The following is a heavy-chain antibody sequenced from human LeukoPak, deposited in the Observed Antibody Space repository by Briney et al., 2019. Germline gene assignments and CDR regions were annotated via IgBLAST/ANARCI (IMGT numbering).Heavy chain of an antibody. V-gene: IGHV3-7*01. CDR1: EFTFSNFW. CDR3: ARDSGSCRGCAFDI. D-gene: IGHD1-26*01. CDR2: TNRDGSEK. Sequence: HHGGSLRLSCAASEFTFSNFWMRWVRQAPGKGLQWVANTNRDGSEKYYVDSVKGRVTISRDNAMNFLYLQLNSLRVDDTAVYYCARDSGSCRGCAFDIWGQGTVVTVSS. J-gene: IGHJ3*02.